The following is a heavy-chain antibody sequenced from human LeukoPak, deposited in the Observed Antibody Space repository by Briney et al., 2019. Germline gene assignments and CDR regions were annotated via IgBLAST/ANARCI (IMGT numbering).Heavy chain of an antibody. Sequence: SETLSLTCAVYGGSFSGYYWSWIRQPPGKGLEWIGEINHSGSTNYNPSLKSRVTISVDTSKNQFSLKLSSVTAADTAVYYCARTIVVVVAAPTYYYYYYYMDVWGKGTTVTISS. CDR2: INHSGST. D-gene: IGHD2-15*01. CDR3: ARTIVVVVAAPTYYYYYYYMDV. V-gene: IGHV4-34*01. J-gene: IGHJ6*03. CDR1: GGSFSGYY.